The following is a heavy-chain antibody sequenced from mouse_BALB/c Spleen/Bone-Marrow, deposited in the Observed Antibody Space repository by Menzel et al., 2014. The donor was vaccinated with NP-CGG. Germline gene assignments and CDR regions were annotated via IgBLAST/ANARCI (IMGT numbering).Heavy chain of an antibody. V-gene: IGHV5-17*02. J-gene: IGHJ3*01. CDR2: ISSGSNTI. D-gene: IGHD2-4*01. CDR3: ARRGTMITAGPFAY. CDR1: GFTFSSFG. Sequence: EVQLQESGGGLVQPGGSRKLSCAASGFTFSSFGMHWIRQAPEKGLEWVAYISSGSNTIYYEDTVKGRFTISRDNPKNTLCLQMTSLRSEDTAMYYCARRGTMITAGPFAYWGQGTLVTVSA.